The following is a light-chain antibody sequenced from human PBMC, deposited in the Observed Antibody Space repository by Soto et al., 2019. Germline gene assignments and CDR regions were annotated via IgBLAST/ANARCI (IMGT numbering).Light chain of an antibody. V-gene: IGLV2-14*01. CDR2: GLT. J-gene: IGLJ3*02. CDR3: SSYTTSLTLV. Sequence: QSALTQPASVSGSPGQSITISCTGTSSDIGAYNYVSWYQQHPGKAPKLLIYGLTNRPSGVSNRFSGSKSGNTASLTISGLQAEDDADYYCSSYTTSLTLVFGGGTKVTV. CDR1: SSDIGAYNY.